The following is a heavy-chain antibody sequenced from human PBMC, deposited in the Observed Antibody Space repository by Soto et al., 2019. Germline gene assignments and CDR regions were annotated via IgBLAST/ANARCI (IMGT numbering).Heavy chain of an antibody. CDR1: GGSISSSSYY. V-gene: IGHV4-39*01. D-gene: IGHD1-26*01. J-gene: IGHJ4*02. Sequence: SETLSLTCTVSGGSISSSSYYWGWIRQPPGKGLEWIGSIYYSGSTYYNPPLKSRVTISVDTSKNQFSLKLSSVTAADTAVYYCASHGATIPLFPYWGQGTLVTVSS. CDR3: ASHGATIPLFPY. CDR2: IYYSGST.